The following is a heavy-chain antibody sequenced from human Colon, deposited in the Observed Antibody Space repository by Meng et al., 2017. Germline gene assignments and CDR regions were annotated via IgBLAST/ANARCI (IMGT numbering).Heavy chain of an antibody. CDR1: SGSFSGYY. D-gene: IGHD3-16*01. CDR2: INHSGTT. J-gene: IGHJ4*02. V-gene: IGHV4-34*01. Sequence: VTRHPGVARLLKPSGPLSLACAAYSGSFSGYYRNCIRRSPGKGLQWIGQINHSGTTIYTPSPQGRVTTSIDTSKNPFSLNLTSATAADTAVYYCSRGVAGGLGIHFDYWGQGTLVTVSS. CDR3: SRGVAGGLGIHFDY.